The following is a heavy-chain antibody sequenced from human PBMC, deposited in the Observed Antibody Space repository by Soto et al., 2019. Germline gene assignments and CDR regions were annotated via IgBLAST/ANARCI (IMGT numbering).Heavy chain of an antibody. CDR1: GGTFSSYA. CDR3: ARDRGGYSGYDLYYYGMDV. D-gene: IGHD5-12*01. J-gene: IGHJ6*02. Sequence: GASVKVSCKASGGTFSSYAISWARQAPGQGLEWMGGIIPIFGTANYAQKFQGRVTITADESTSTAYTELSSLRSEDTAVYYCARDRGGYSGYDLYYYGMDVWGQGTTVTVSS. CDR2: IIPIFGTA. V-gene: IGHV1-69*13.